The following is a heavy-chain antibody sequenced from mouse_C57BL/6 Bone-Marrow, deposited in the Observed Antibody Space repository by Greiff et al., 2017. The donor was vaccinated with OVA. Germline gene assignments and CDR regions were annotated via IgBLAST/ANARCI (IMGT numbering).Heavy chain of an antibody. Sequence: EVQLQESGGDLVKPGGSLKLSCAASGFTFSSYGMSWVRQTPDKRLEWVATISSGGSYTYYPDSVKGRFTISRDNAKNTLYLQISSLKSEDTAMYYCARRLYYGLDYWGQGTTLTVSS. CDR3: ARRLYYGLDY. CDR1: GFTFSSYG. CDR2: ISSGGSYT. V-gene: IGHV5-6*01. D-gene: IGHD1-1*01. J-gene: IGHJ2*01.